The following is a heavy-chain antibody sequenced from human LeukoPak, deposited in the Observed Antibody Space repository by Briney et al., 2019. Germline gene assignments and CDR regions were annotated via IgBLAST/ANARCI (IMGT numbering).Heavy chain of an antibody. V-gene: IGHV3-20*04. D-gene: IGHD3-10*01. CDR1: GFSFEDNG. CDR2: INWNGETT. CDR3: ATHSYYYGSGSYPHYLDY. J-gene: IGHJ4*02. Sequence: PWGALILSCAASGFSFEDNGMSWVRQAPGKGLEWVSGINWNGETTGYVDSVKGRFTISRDNAKNSLYLQMNSLRAEDTALCYCATHSYYYGSGSYPHYLDYWGQGTLVTVSS.